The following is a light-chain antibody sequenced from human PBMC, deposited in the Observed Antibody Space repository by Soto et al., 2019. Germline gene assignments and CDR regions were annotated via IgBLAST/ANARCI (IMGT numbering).Light chain of an antibody. Sequence: QSVLTQPPSVSGSPGQSVTISCTGTSGDVGAYNSVSWYQQHPDKAPQLMIYKGTQRPSGVSNRFSGSTSGNAASLTISGLQAGDEADYFCCSSAPESTYVFGTGTKVTVL. CDR3: CSSAPESTYV. CDR1: SGDVGAYNS. CDR2: KGT. J-gene: IGLJ1*01. V-gene: IGLV2-23*01.